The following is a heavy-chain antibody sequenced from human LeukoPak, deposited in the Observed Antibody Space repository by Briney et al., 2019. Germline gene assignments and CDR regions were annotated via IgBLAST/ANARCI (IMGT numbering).Heavy chain of an antibody. V-gene: IGHV1-69*01. Sequence: SVKVSCKASGGTFSSYAISWVRQAPGQGLEWMGGIIPIFGTANYARKFQGRVTITADESTSTAYMELSSLRSEDTAVYYCARITPASDYDYYYGMDVWGQGTTVTVSS. CDR3: ARITPASDYDYYYGMDV. CDR1: GGTFSSYA. D-gene: IGHD1-14*01. CDR2: IIPIFGTA. J-gene: IGHJ6*02.